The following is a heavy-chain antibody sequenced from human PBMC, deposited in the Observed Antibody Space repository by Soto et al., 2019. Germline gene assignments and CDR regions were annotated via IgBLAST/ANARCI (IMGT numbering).Heavy chain of an antibody. CDR1: GGSISSGDYY. Sequence: SETLSLTCTVSGGSISSGDYYWSWIRQPPGKGLEWIGYIYYSGSTYYNPSLKSRVTISVDTSKNQFSLKVSSVTAADTALYYCARQGFGQLHGLVDVWGPGTTVTVS. D-gene: IGHD3-10*01. CDR2: IYYSGST. V-gene: IGHV4-30-4*01. J-gene: IGHJ6*02. CDR3: ARQGFGQLHGLVDV.